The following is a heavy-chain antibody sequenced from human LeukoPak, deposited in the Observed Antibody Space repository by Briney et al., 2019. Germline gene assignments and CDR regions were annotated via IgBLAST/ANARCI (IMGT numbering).Heavy chain of an antibody. Sequence: GEPLKISCEVSGYNFASCWIVWVRQMSGKGLEWMGIIYPDDSDATYSPSFQGQVTFSADKSINTAYLEWSSLKASDTAMYYCARLDGSQNYPDFWGQGTLVTVSS. V-gene: IGHV5-51*01. D-gene: IGHD3-10*01. CDR1: GYNFASCW. J-gene: IGHJ4*01. CDR2: IYPDDSDA. CDR3: ARLDGSQNYPDF.